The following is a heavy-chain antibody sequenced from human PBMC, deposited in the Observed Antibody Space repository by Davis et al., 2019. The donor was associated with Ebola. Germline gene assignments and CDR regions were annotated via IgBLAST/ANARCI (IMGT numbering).Heavy chain of an antibody. CDR3: ARGGYDFWSGYYYYYYMDA. CDR1: GGSFSGYY. J-gene: IGHJ6*03. CDR2: IYNSGST. D-gene: IGHD3-3*01. Sequence: SETLSLTCAVYGGSFSGYYWSWIRQPPGKGLEWIGYIYNSGSTNNNPSLKSRVTISVDTSNNQFSLKLSSVTAADTAVYYCARGGYDFWSGYYYYYYMDAWGKGTTVTVSS. V-gene: IGHV4-34*11.